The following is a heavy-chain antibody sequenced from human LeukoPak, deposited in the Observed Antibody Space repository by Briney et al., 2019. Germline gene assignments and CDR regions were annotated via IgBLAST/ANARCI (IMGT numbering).Heavy chain of an antibody. Sequence: GRSLRLSCAASGFTFSSYGMHWVRQAPGKGLEWVSVIYSGGSTYYADSVKGRFTISRDNSKNTLYLQMNSLRAEDTAVYYCAREGAVAGLDYWGQGTLVTVSS. CDR3: AREGAVAGLDY. V-gene: IGHV3-NL1*01. CDR2: IYSGGST. CDR1: GFTFSSYG. D-gene: IGHD6-19*01. J-gene: IGHJ4*02.